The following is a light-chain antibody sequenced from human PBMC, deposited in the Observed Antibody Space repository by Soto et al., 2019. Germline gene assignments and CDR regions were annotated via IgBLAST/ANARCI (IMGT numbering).Light chain of an antibody. CDR2: DAS. CDR3: QQFHTWPVT. CDR1: WGIGAN. Sequence: EIVMTQSPATLSVSPGDRVTFSCRASWGIGANLAWYRHKPGQAPRLLVSDASAGASGVPGRFRGSGSGTEFTLTIDSLQAEDFALYYCQQFHTWPVTFGGATKVEI. V-gene: IGKV3-15*01. J-gene: IGKJ4*01.